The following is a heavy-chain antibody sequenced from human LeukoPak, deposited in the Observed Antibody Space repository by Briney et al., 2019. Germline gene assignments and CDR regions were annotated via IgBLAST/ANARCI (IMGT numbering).Heavy chain of an antibody. V-gene: IGHV3-20*01. D-gene: IGHD3-22*01. CDR1: GFTFDDYG. CDR3: ARTYYYDSSYFDY. Sequence: GGSLRLSCAASGFTFDDYGMSWVRQAPGEGLEWVSGINWNGGSTGYADSVKGRFTISRDNAKNSLYLQMNSLRAEDTALYHCARTYYYDSSYFDYWGQGTLVTVSS. J-gene: IGHJ4*02. CDR2: INWNGGST.